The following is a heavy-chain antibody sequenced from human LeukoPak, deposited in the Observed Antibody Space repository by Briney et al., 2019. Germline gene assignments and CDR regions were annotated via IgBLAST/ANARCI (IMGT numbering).Heavy chain of an antibody. Sequence: SETLSLTCTVSGGSISSYYWSWIRQPPGKGLERIGYIYYSGSTNYNPSLKSRVTISVDTSKNQFSLKLSSVTAADTAVYYCARVGPDWLLYHYGMDVWGQGTTVTVSS. D-gene: IGHD3-9*01. J-gene: IGHJ6*02. V-gene: IGHV4-59*01. CDR2: IYYSGST. CDR1: GGSISSYY. CDR3: ARVGPDWLLYHYGMDV.